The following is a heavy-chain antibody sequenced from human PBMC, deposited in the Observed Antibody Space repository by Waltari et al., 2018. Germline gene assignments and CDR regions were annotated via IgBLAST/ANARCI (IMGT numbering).Heavy chain of an antibody. J-gene: IGHJ4*02. V-gene: IGHV4-4*02. Sequence: QLQLQESGPGLVKPSGTLSLTCAVSGDSISSTYWWSWVRQPPGKGLEWIGQVYGGGRTNYNPSCATRVTVALDTYNNQFSLKVTSATAADTAVYYCARDRGRGLYLDSWGPGLLVTVSP. D-gene: IGHD2-15*01. CDR1: GDSISSTYW. CDR3: ARDRGRGLYLDS. CDR2: VYGGGRT.